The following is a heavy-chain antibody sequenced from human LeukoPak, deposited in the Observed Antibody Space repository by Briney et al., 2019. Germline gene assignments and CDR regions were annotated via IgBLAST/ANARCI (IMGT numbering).Heavy chain of an antibody. Sequence: SVKVSCKASGFTFTSSAVQWVRQARGQRLEWIGWIVVGSGNTNYAQKFQERVTITRDMSTSTAYMELSSLRSEDTAVYYCAGLVTTDYYFDYWGQGTLVTVSS. CDR3: AGLVTTDYYFDY. D-gene: IGHD4-11*01. J-gene: IGHJ4*02. CDR2: IVVGSGNT. V-gene: IGHV1-58*01. CDR1: GFTFTSSA.